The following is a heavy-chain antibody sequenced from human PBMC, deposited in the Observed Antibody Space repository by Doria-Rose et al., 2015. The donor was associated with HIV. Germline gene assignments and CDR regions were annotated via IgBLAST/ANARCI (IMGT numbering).Heavy chain of an antibody. CDR2: IHHSGST. J-gene: IGHJ6*02. CDR3: ARGLLRGGWNDVDYYYGMDV. V-gene: IGHV4-34*01. Sequence: QVQLQESGAGLVKPSEALSLTCAVFGGSFSGYYWSWIRQPPGKGLEWIGEIHHSGSTNYKTSLKSRVTISLDTSKILFAVKLSSVTAADTAVYYCARGLLRGGWNDVDYYYGMDVWGQGTTVTVSS. D-gene: IGHD1-1*01. CDR1: GGSFSGYY.